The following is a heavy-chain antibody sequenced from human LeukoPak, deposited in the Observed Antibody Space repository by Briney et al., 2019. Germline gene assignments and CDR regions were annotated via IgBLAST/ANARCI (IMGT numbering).Heavy chain of an antibody. J-gene: IGHJ3*02. CDR3: ARAKWTLEAFDI. CDR1: GFTFSTYT. CDR2: ISGSGGNT. D-gene: IGHD1-26*01. Sequence: PGGSLRLSCAASGFTFSTYTMSWVRQAPGKGLEWVSAISGSGGNTYYADSVKGRFTISRDNAKNSLYLQMNSLRAEDTALYYCARAKWTLEAFDIWGQGTMVTVSS. V-gene: IGHV3-23*01.